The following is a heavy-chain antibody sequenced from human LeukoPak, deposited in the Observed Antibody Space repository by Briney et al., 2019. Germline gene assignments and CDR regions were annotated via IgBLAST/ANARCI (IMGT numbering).Heavy chain of an antibody. CDR3: ARDFTAAGYYYYMDV. CDR1: GGSISSYY. V-gene: IGHV4-4*07. CDR2: IYTSGST. J-gene: IGHJ6*03. Sequence: NPSETLSLTCTVSGGSISSYYWSWIRQPAGKGLEWIGRIYTSGSTNYNPSLKSRVTMSVDTSKNQFSLKLSSVTAADTAVYYCARDFTAAGYYYYMDVWGKGTTVTVSS. D-gene: IGHD6-13*01.